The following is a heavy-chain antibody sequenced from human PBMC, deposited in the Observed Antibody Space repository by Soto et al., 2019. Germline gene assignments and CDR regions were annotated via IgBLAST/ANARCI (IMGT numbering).Heavy chain of an antibody. CDR3: ASTLAARPSWSGYYYYGMDV. CDR1: GGSISSGGYY. Sequence: SETLSLTCTVSGGSISSGGYYWSWIRQHPGKGLEWIGYIYYSGSTYYNPSLKSRVTISVDTSKNQFSLKLSSVTAADTAVYYCASTLAARPSWSGYYYYGMDVWGQGTTVTVSS. J-gene: IGHJ6*02. V-gene: IGHV4-31*03. D-gene: IGHD6-6*01. CDR2: IYYSGST.